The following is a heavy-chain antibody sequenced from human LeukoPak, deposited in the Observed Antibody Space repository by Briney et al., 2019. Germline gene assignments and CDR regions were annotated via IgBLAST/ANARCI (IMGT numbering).Heavy chain of an antibody. V-gene: IGHV3-30*02. D-gene: IGHD2-2*01. CDR3: AKFRSGPDIVVVPAAKPRRLDAFDI. Sequence: HPGGSLRLSCAASGFTFSSYGMHWVRQAPGKGQEWVAFIRYDGSNKYYADSVKGRFTISRDNSKNTLYLQMNSLRAEDTAVYYCAKFRSGPDIVVVPAAKPRRLDAFDIWGQGTMVTVSS. J-gene: IGHJ3*02. CDR2: IRYDGSNK. CDR1: GFTFSSYG.